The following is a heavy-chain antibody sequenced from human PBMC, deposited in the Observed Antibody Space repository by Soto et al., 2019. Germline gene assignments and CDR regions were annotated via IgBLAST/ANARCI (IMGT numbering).Heavy chain of an antibody. Sequence: QVEMVQSGAEVKKPGASVNVSCKTSGYSFITHGISWVRQAPGQGLKWMGWINPYTGNTHYAQSRQGRVTMTTDRSTSTEYMELRRLTSDDTALYYCARSPRISRSGDVWGKGTAVTVSS. CDR3: ARSPRISRSGDV. D-gene: IGHD4-17*01. CDR2: INPYTGNT. CDR1: GYSFITHG. J-gene: IGHJ6*04. V-gene: IGHV1-18*01.